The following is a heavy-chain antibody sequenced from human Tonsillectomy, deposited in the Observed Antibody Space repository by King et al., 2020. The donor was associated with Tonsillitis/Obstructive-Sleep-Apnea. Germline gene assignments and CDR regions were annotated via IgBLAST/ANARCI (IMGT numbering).Heavy chain of an antibody. Sequence: QLVESGGGLVKPGGSLRLSCAASGFTLSDYYMTWIRQAPGKGLEWVSYISSSGSYTHYADSVKGRFTISTDNAKNSLYLQKNSLRAEDTAVYYCARDLIWAVPAAIKWTSMDVWGKGTTVTVSS. CDR3: ARDLIWAVPAAIKWTSMDV. CDR1: GFTLSDYY. V-gene: IGHV3-11*05. CDR2: ISSSGSYT. J-gene: IGHJ6*03. D-gene: IGHD2-2*02.